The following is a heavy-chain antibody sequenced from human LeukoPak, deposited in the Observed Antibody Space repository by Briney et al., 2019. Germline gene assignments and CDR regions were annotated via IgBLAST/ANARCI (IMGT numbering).Heavy chain of an antibody. CDR2: ISYDGSNK. CDR3: AKDPRRYSRTGVYFDY. J-gene: IGHJ4*02. Sequence: GGSLRLSCAASGFTFSNYGMHWVRQAPGKGLEWVSFISYDGSNKYYADSVKGRFTISRDNSKNTLYLQMISLRTEDTAVYYCAKDPRRYSRTGVYFDYWGQGTLVTVSS. V-gene: IGHV3-30*18. D-gene: IGHD6-13*01. CDR1: GFTFSNYG.